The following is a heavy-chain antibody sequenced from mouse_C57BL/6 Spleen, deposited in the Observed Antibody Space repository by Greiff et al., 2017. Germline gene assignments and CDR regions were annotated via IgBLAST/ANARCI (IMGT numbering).Heavy chain of an antibody. CDR1: GFTFTDYY. D-gene: IGHD2-10*01. V-gene: IGHV7-3*01. CDR2: IRNKANGYTT. CDR3: ARDFPTTWYFDV. J-gene: IGHJ1*03. Sequence: EVQVVESGGGLVQPGGSLSLSCAASGFTFTDYYMSWVRQPPGKALEWLGFIRNKANGYTTEYSASVKGRFTISRDNSQSILYLQMNALRAEDSATYYCARDFPTTWYFDVWGTGTTVTVSS.